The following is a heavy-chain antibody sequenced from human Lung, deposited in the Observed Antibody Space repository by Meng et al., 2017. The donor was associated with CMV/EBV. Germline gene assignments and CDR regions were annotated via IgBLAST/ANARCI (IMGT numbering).Heavy chain of an antibody. Sequence: LXCTVSGGSISSSSYYWGWIRQPPGKGLEWIGSIYYSGRTYYNPSLKSRVTISVDTSKNQFSLKMSSVTAADTAVYYCARQRPVLDAFEIWAQGTXVTVSS. CDR3: ARQRPVLDAFEI. J-gene: IGHJ3*02. CDR1: GGSISSSSYY. V-gene: IGHV4-39*01. D-gene: IGHD3-3*01. CDR2: IYYSGRT.